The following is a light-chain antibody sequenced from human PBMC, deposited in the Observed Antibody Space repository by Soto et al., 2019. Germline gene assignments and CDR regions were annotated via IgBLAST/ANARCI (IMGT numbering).Light chain of an antibody. CDR2: DAS. J-gene: IGKJ1*01. CDR1: QTIGTY. CDR3: PLSYNTPLT. V-gene: IGKV1-39*01. Sequence: TQTPSSLAASLGDRFTITCLASQTIGTYVNWYRQKSGAAPELLIYDASTLQSGVPSRFRGGASGTDFTLTISSLQLDDFATYCCPLSYNTPLTFGQGTKADVK.